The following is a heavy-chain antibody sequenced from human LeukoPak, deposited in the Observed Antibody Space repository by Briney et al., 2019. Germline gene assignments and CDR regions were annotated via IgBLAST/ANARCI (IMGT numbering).Heavy chain of an antibody. Sequence: GGSLRLSCAVSGFTFSDYYMSWIRQAPGMGLKWLSNITSSGTTTYHADSVKGRFTISRDNAKNSLYLQVNSLRVEDTAVYYCARARVITSRNGMDVWGQGTRVTVSS. CDR1: GFTFSDYY. J-gene: IGHJ6*02. V-gene: IGHV3-11*01. CDR2: ITSSGTTT. D-gene: IGHD1-14*01. CDR3: ARARVITSRNGMDV.